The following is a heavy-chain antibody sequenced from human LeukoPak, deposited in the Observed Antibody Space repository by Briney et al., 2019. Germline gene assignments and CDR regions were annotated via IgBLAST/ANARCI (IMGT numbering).Heavy chain of an antibody. D-gene: IGHD4-17*01. CDR3: ARHNGDYCRDCGYFDY. CDR2: IYYSGST. Sequence: KPSETLSLTCTVSGGSISSRSYYWGWIRHPPGKGLEWIGSIYYSGSTYYNPSLKSRVTISVDTSKNQFSLKLSSVTAADTAVYYCARHNGDYCRDCGYFDYWGQGTLVTVSS. V-gene: IGHV4-39*01. J-gene: IGHJ4*02. CDR1: GGSISSRSYY.